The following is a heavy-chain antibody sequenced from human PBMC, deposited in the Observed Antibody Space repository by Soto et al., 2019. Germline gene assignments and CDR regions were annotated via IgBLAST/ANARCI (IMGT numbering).Heavy chain of an antibody. J-gene: IGHJ4*02. CDR1: GGTFSSYT. D-gene: IGHD3-22*01. CDR2: IIPILGIA. V-gene: IGHV1-69*02. Sequence: QVQLVQSGAEVKKPGSSVKVSCKASGGTFSSYTISWVRQAPGQGLEWMGRIIPILGIANYAQKFQGRVTITADKSTSTAYMELSSLRSEDTAVYYCARAGYYDSSGYYFDYWGQGTLVTVSS. CDR3: ARAGYYDSSGYYFDY.